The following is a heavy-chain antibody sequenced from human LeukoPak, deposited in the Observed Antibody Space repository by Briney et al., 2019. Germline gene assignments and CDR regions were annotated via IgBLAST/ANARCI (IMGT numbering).Heavy chain of an antibody. CDR1: GYTFTSYY. Sequence: ASVKVSRKASGYTFTSYYMHWVRQAPGQGLEWMGIINPSGGSTSYAQKFQGRVTMTRDTSTSTVYMELSSLRSEDTAVYYCARAVVVVPALDYWGQGTLVTVSS. D-gene: IGHD2-2*01. V-gene: IGHV1-46*01. J-gene: IGHJ4*02. CDR3: ARAVVVVPALDY. CDR2: INPSGGST.